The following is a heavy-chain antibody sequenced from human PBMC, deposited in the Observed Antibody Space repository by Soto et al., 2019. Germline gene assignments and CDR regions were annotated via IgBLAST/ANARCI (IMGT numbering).Heavy chain of an antibody. J-gene: IGHJ4*02. V-gene: IGHV3-74*01. D-gene: IGHD3-16*01. CDR2: INGDGSIT. CDR3: AREVWVPDY. CDR1: GFTFSAYW. Sequence: GGSLRLSCTASGFTFSAYWMHWVRQVPGKGLVWVSRINGDGSITDYADSMKGRFTISRDNARNTLYLQINSLRVEDTAVYHCAREVWVPDYWGQGTLVTVSS.